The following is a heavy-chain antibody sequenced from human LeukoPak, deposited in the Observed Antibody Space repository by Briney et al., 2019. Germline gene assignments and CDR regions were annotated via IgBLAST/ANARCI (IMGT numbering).Heavy chain of an antibody. CDR3: TTSLPHIVVVTGSEGGN. CDR1: GFTFSSYS. J-gene: IGHJ4*02. Sequence: GGSLRLSCAASGFTFSSYSMNWVRQAPGKGLEWVSSISSSSSYIYYADSVKGRFTISRDNAKNSLYLQMNSLRAEDTAVYYCTTSLPHIVVVTGSEGGNWGQGTLVTVSS. CDR2: ISSSSSYI. V-gene: IGHV3-21*01. D-gene: IGHD2-21*02.